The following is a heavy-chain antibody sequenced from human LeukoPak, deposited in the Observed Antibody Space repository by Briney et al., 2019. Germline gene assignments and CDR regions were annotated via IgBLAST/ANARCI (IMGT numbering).Heavy chain of an antibody. Sequence: SETLPLTCTVPGGSLSSYHWSWIPQPPGKGLQWIGFIYSSGSTNYNPSLKSRVTISLDTSKNQFSLRVSSVTSADTAVYYCARGNSGYDYAFDIWGQGTMVTVSS. D-gene: IGHD5-12*01. CDR1: GGSLSSYH. V-gene: IGHV4-59*01. CDR3: ARGNSGYDYAFDI. CDR2: IYSSGST. J-gene: IGHJ3*02.